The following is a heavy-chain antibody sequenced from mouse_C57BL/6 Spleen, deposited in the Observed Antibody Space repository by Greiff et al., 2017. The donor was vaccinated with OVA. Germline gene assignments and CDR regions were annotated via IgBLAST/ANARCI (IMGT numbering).Heavy chain of an antibody. CDR3: ARSDGYSSFAY. CDR1: GYAFSSSW. CDR2: IYPGDGDT. J-gene: IGHJ3*01. Sequence: QVHVKQSGPELVKPGASVKISCKASGYAFSSSWMNWVKQRPGKGLEWIGRIYPGDGDTNYNGKFKGKATLTADKSSSTAYMQLSSLTSEDSAVYFCARSDGYSSFAYWGQGTLVTVSA. V-gene: IGHV1-82*01. D-gene: IGHD2-3*01.